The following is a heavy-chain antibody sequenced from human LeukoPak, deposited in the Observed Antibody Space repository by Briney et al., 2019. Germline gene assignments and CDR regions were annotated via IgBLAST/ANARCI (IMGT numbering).Heavy chain of an antibody. CDR2: IKSKTDGGTT. CDR1: GFTFSNAW. Sequence: GSLRLSCAASGFTFSNAWMSWVRQAPGKGLKWVGRIKSKTDGGTTDYAAPVKGRFTISRDDSKNTLYLQMNSLKTEDTAVYYCTTGLFSSGWYEDYWGQGTLVTVSS. CDR3: TTGLFSSGWYEDY. D-gene: IGHD6-19*01. V-gene: IGHV3-15*01. J-gene: IGHJ4*02.